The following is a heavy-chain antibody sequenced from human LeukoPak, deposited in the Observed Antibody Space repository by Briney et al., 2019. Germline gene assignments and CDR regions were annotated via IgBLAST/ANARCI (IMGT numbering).Heavy chain of an antibody. CDR3: AKGGKYYYDSSGYSQD. J-gene: IGHJ4*02. CDR1: GFTFSSYA. CDR2: ISGSGGST. V-gene: IGHV3-23*01. D-gene: IGHD3-22*01. Sequence: GGSLRLSCAASGFTFSSYAMSWVRQAPGKGLEWVSAISGSGGSTYYADSVKGRFTISRDNSKNTPYLQMNSLRAEDTAVYYCAKGGKYYYDSSGYSQDWGQGTLVTVSS.